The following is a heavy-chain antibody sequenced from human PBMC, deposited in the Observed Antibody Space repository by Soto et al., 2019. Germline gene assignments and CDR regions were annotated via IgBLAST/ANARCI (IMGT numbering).Heavy chain of an antibody. CDR3: ARETSTYYYDSSAYLGFDY. V-gene: IGHV3-48*02. Sequence: PGRSLRLSWTAAGFTFVNFNRNWVRQAPGKGLEWISYISSSTTTIFYADSVKGRFTISRDNAKNSLYLQMNSLRDEDTAVYYCARETSTYYYDSSAYLGFDYWGQGTLVTVSS. D-gene: IGHD3-22*01. J-gene: IGHJ4*02. CDR2: ISSSTTTI. CDR1: GFTFVNFN.